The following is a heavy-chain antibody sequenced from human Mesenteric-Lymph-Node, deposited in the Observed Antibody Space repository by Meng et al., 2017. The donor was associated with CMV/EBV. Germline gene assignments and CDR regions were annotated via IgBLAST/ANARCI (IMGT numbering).Heavy chain of an antibody. Sequence: GGSLRLSCVASGFTFNTYGMHWARQAPGKGLEWVTFIRYDGSNKYYADSVKGRFTISRDNSKNTVYLQMNSLRGEDTAVYYCAKEGLTGTNGDYWGQGTLVTVSS. CDR2: IRYDGSNK. CDR3: AKEGLTGTNGDY. J-gene: IGHJ4*02. D-gene: IGHD1-7*01. CDR1: GFTFNTYG. V-gene: IGHV3-30*02.